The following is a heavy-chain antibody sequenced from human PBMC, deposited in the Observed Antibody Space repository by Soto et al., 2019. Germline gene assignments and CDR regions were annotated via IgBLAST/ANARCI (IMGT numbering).Heavy chain of an antibody. CDR2: INPNSGGT. Sequence: ASVKVSCKASGYTFTGYYMHWVRQAPGQGLEWMGWINPNSGGTNYAQKFQGRVTMTRDTSISTAYMELSRLRSDDTAVYYCARAKYYYDSSGYSSPDYWGQGTMVTVYS. V-gene: IGHV1-2*02. CDR1: GYTFTGYY. CDR3: ARAKYYYDSSGYSSPDY. D-gene: IGHD3-22*01. J-gene: IGHJ4*02.